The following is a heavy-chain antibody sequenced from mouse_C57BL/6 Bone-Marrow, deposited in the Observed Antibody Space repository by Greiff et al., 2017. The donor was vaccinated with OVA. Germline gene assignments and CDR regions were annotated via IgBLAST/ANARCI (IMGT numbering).Heavy chain of an antibody. D-gene: IGHD1-1*02. CDR2: ISNGGGST. Sequence: DVKLVESGGGLVQPGGSLKLSCAASGFTFSDYYMYWVRQTPEKRLEWVAYISNGGGSTYYPDTVKGRFTISRDNAKNTLYLQMSRLKSEDTAMYYCARPLSPYWYFDVWGTGTTVTVSS. CDR3: ARPLSPYWYFDV. J-gene: IGHJ1*03. CDR1: GFTFSDYY. V-gene: IGHV5-12*01.